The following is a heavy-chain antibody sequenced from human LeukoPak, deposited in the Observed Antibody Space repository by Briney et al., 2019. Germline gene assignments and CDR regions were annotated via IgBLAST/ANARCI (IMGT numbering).Heavy chain of an antibody. CDR3: ATSLI. D-gene: IGHD3-16*01. V-gene: IGHV3-48*02. CDR1: GFTFSSYE. J-gene: IGHJ4*02. Sequence: PGGSLRLSCAASGFTFSSYEMNWVRQAPGKGLEWVSYISSSSSAIYYADSVKGRLTISRDNARNSLYLQMRSLRDEDTALYYCATSLIRGQGTLVTVSS. CDR2: ISSSSSAI.